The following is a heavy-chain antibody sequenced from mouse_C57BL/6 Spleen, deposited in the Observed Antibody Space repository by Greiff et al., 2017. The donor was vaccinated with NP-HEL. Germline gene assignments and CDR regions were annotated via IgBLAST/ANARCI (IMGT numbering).Heavy chain of an antibody. Sequence: EVQGVESGGGLVQPKGSLKLSCAASGFSFNTYAMNWVRPAPGKGLEWVARIRSKSNNYATYYADSVKDRFTISRDDSESMLYLQMNNLKTEDTAMYYCVRHLGNYYAMDYWGQGTSVTVSS. CDR1: GFSFNTYA. J-gene: IGHJ4*01. V-gene: IGHV10-1*01. D-gene: IGHD2-1*01. CDR3: VRHLGNYYAMDY. CDR2: IRSKSNNYAT.